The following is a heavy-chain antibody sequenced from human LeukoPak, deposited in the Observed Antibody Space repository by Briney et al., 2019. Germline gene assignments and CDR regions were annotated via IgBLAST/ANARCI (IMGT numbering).Heavy chain of an antibody. CDR3: ARSSGDY. D-gene: IGHD3-10*01. CDR2: INPISGGT. V-gene: IGHV1-2*02. Sequence: ASVKVSCKASGYTFTGYYIHWVRQAPGQGLEWMGWINPISGGTYSAQKFQGRVTMTRDTSISTVYMELNRLRSDDTAVYYCARSSGDYWGQGTLVTVSS. J-gene: IGHJ4*02. CDR1: GYTFTGYY.